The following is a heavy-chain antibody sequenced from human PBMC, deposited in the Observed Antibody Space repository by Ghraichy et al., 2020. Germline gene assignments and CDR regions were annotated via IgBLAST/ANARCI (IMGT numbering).Heavy chain of an antibody. Sequence: GGSLRLSCAASGFTFSTYAMSWVRQAAGKGLEWVSAIGGSGGSTYYTDSGKGRFTISRDNSKNTLYLQMNSMRAEDTAVYYCAKNQDYDDLWRGSMDVRCQGTTVIVSS. J-gene: IGHJ6*02. CDR3: AKNQDYDDLWRGSMDV. CDR1: GFTFSTYA. V-gene: IGHV3-23*01. CDR2: IGGSGGST. D-gene: IGHD3-3*01.